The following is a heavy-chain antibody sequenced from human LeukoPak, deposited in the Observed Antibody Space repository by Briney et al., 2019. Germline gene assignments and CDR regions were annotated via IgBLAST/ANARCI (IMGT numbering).Heavy chain of an antibody. V-gene: IGHV3-21*01. D-gene: IGHD4-17*01. J-gene: IGHJ4*02. CDR2: ISSSSSYI. Sequence: SGGSLRLSCAPSGFTFSSYSMNWVRQAPGKGLEWVSSISSSSSYIYYADSVKGRFTISRDNAKNSLYLQMNSLRAEDTAVYYCARDPGATVTTNWGQGTLVTVSS. CDR1: GFTFSSYS. CDR3: ARDPGATVTTN.